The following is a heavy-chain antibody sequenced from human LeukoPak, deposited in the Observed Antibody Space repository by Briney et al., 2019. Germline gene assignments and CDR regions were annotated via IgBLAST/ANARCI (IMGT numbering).Heavy chain of an antibody. Sequence: ASETLSLTCIVSGGSISSYYWSWIRQPPGKGLEWIGYIYYSGSTNYNPSLKSRVTISLDTSKSQFSLKLSSVTAADTAMYYCARVRSSSWAYGMDVWGQGTTVTVSS. CDR2: IYYSGST. CDR1: GGSISSYY. CDR3: ARVRSSSWAYGMDV. J-gene: IGHJ6*02. D-gene: IGHD6-13*01. V-gene: IGHV4-59*01.